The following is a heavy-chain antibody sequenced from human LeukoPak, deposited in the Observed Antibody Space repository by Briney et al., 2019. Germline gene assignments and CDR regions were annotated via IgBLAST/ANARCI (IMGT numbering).Heavy chain of an antibody. V-gene: IGHV3-23*01. D-gene: IGHD6-19*01. J-gene: IGHJ4*02. CDR2: INADDYRT. CDR3: AKDATRTSGWYYFDY. Sequence: GGCLRLSCKASGFNFSTYAMSWVRQAPGKGLEWVSGINADDYRTYYADSVKGRFTISRDNSKNTLSLQLNSLRAEDTAVYYCAKDATRTSGWYYFDYWGRGTLVSVAS. CDR1: GFNFSTYA.